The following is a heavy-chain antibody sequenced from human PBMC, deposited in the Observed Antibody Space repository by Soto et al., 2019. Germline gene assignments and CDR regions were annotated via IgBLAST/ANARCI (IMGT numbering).Heavy chain of an antibody. CDR3: AKDRFRPTGWWGGRNYFDY. CDR2: ISGSGGST. CDR1: GFTFSSYA. J-gene: IGHJ4*02. V-gene: IGHV3-23*01. D-gene: IGHD2-15*01. Sequence: GGSLRLSCAASGFTFSSYAMSWVRQAPGKGLEWVSAISGSGGSTYYADSVKGRFTISRDNSKNTLYLQMNSLRAEDTAVYYCAKDRFRPTGWWGGRNYFDYWGQGPLVTVSS.